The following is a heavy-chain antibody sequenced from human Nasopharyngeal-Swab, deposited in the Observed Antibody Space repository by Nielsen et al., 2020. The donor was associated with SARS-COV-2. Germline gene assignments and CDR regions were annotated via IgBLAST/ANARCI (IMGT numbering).Heavy chain of an antibody. CDR2: INPNSGGT. V-gene: IGHV1-2*06. Sequence: ASVKVSCNASGYTFTGYYMHWVRQAPGQGLEWMGRINPNSGGTNYAQKFQGRVTITRDTSISTAYMELSRLRSDDTAVYYCARSITMVRGVPKPSYGMDVWGQGTTVTVSS. D-gene: IGHD3-10*01. J-gene: IGHJ6*02. CDR3: ARSITMVRGVPKPSYGMDV. CDR1: GYTFTGYY.